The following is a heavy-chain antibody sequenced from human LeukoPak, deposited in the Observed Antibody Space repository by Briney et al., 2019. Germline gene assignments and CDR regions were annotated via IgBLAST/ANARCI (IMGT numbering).Heavy chain of an antibody. V-gene: IGHV1-18*01. J-gene: IGHJ3*02. Sequence: ASVNVSCKASGYTFTSYGISWVRQAPGQGLEWMGWISAYNGNTNYAQKLQGRVTMTTDTSTSTAYMELRSLRSDDTAVYYCARWDSDWDAFDIWGQGTMVTVSS. D-gene: IGHD2-21*02. CDR2: ISAYNGNT. CDR1: GYTFTSYG. CDR3: ARWDSDWDAFDI.